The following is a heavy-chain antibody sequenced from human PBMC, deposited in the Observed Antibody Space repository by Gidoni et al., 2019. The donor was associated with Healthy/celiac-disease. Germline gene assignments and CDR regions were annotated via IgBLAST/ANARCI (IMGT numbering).Heavy chain of an antibody. J-gene: IGHJ4*02. D-gene: IGHD3-10*01. CDR3: ARLRSSGSDY. CDR2: INPNSGGT. CDR1: GYTFTGYY. Sequence: QVQLVQAGAEVKKPGASGKVSSKASGYTFTGYYMHWVRPAHGQGLEWMGLINPNSGGTNYAQKFQGRVTMTRDTSISTAYMELSRLRSDDTAVYYCARLRSSGSDYWGQGTLVTVSS. V-gene: IGHV1-2*06.